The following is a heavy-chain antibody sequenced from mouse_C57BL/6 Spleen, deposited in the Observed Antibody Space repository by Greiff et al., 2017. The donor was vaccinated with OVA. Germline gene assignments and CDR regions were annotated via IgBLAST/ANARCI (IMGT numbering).Heavy chain of an antibody. CDR3: ARYGNYDYDGFAY. CDR2: INPGSGGT. J-gene: IGHJ3*01. V-gene: IGHV1-54*01. CDR1: GYAFTNYL. Sequence: GQLQQSGAELVRPGTSVKVPFNSSGYAFTNYLIEWVKQRPGQGLEWIGVINPGSGGTNYNEKFKGKATLTADKSSSTAYMQLSSLTSEDSAVYFCARYGNYDYDGFAYWGQGTLVTVSA. D-gene: IGHD2-4*01.